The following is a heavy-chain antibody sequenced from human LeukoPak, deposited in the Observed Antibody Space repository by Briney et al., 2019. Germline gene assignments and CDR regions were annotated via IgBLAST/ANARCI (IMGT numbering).Heavy chain of an antibody. CDR2: ISAYNGNT. J-gene: IGHJ4*02. CDR3: ARVDIAVAGIDY. Sequence: ASVKVSCKASGYTFTSYGISWVRQAPGQGLEWMGWISAYNGNTNYAQKLQGRVTITRNTSISTAYMELSSLRSEDTAVYYCARVDIAVAGIDYWGQGTLVTVSS. V-gene: IGHV1-18*01. D-gene: IGHD6-19*01. CDR1: GYTFTSYG.